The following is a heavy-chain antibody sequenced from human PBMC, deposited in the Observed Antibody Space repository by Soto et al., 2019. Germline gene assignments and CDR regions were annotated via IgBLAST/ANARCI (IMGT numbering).Heavy chain of an antibody. CDR1: GFTFSSYS. CDR2: ISSSSSTI. V-gene: IGHV3-48*02. J-gene: IGHJ3*02. Sequence: EVQLVESGGGLVQPGGSLRLSCAASGFTFSSYSMNWVRQAPGKGLEWVSYISSSSSTIYYADSVKGRFTISRDNAKNSLYLQMNSLRDEDTAVYYCARDWGSVSYYATRGDDAFDIWGQGTMVTVSS. CDR3: ARDWGSVSYYATRGDDAFDI. D-gene: IGHD1-26*01.